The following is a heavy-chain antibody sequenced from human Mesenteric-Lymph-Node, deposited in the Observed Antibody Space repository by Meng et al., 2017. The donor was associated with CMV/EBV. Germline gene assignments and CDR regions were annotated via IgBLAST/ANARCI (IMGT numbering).Heavy chain of an antibody. CDR3: AGHCSGGSCYLSPIDY. CDR2: ISSSSSYI. Sequence: SGFTFSSYSMNWVRQAPGKGLEWVSSISSSSSYIYYADSVKGRFTISRDNAKNSLYLQMNSLRAEDTAVYYCAGHCSGGSCYLSPIDYWGQGTLVTVSS. J-gene: IGHJ4*02. D-gene: IGHD2-15*01. CDR1: GFTFSSYS. V-gene: IGHV3-21*01.